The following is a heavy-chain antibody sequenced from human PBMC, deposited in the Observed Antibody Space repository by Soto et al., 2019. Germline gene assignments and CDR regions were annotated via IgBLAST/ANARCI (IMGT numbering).Heavy chain of an antibody. J-gene: IGHJ5*02. CDR1: GGSISSRGYY. CDR2: IYYSGST. Sequence: QLQLQESGPGLVKPSETLSVTCTVSGGSISSRGYYWDWIRQPPGKGLEWIGTIYYSGSTYYNPSLKSRVTISVDTSKNQFSLKLSSVTAADKAVYYCATSNWFDPWGQGTLVTVSS. V-gene: IGHV4-39*01. CDR3: ATSNWFDP.